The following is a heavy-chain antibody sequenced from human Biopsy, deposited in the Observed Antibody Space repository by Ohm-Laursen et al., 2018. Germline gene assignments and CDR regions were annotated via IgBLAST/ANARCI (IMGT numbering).Heavy chain of an antibody. CDR2: IYYTGST. Sequence: GTLSLTWAASRDSISNYYWTWIRQSPGKGLEWIGYIYYTGSTNYNPSVKSRVTISVDTSKNQFSLKLNSVTAADTAVYFCARDSRGGHLNTTLITGKNLDSWGQGILVTVSS. CDR3: ARDSRGGHLNTTLITGKNLDS. D-gene: IGHD3-16*01. CDR1: RDSISNYY. J-gene: IGHJ4*02. V-gene: IGHV4-59*01.